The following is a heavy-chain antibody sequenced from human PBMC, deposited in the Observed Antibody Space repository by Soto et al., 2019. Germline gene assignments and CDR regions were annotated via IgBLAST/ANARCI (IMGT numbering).Heavy chain of an antibody. CDR3: ARDRSPAEYYYYGMDV. J-gene: IGHJ6*02. V-gene: IGHV3-33*01. CDR2: IWYDGSNK. D-gene: IGHD2-2*01. Sequence: QVQLVESGGGVVQPGRSLRLSCAASGFTFSSYGMHWVRQAPGKGLEWVAVIWYDGSNKYYADSVKGRFTISRDNSKNTLYLQMNSLRAEDTAVYYCARDRSPAEYYYYGMDVWGQGTTVIVSS. CDR1: GFTFSSYG.